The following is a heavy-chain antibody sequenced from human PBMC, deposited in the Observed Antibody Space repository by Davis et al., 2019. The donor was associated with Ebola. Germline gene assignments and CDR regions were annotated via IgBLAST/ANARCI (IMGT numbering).Heavy chain of an antibody. Sequence: GESLKISCAASGFTFSTYSMSWVRQAPGKGLEWVAVISYDGSNKYYADSVKGRFTISRDNAKNSLYLQMNSLRDEDTAVYYCARGGYDWGQGTMVTVSS. J-gene: IGHJ3*01. D-gene: IGHD5-12*01. CDR1: GFTFSTYS. CDR2: ISYDGSNK. CDR3: ARGGYD. V-gene: IGHV3-30*03.